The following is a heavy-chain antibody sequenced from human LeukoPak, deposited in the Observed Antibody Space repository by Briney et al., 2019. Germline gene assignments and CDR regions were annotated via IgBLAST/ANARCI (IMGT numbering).Heavy chain of an antibody. CDR1: GFTFSSYG. J-gene: IGHJ4*02. CDR2: IWYDGSNK. D-gene: IGHD4-17*01. CDR3: ARSPTVTRAFDY. Sequence: PGGSLRLSCAASGFTFSSYGMHWVRQAPGKGLEWVAVIWYDGSNKYYADSVKGRFTISRDNSKNTLYLQMNSLRAEDTAVYYCARSPTVTRAFDYWGRGTLVTVSS. V-gene: IGHV3-33*01.